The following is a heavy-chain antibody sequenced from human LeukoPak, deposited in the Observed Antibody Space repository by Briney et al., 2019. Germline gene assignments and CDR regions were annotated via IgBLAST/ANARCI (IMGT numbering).Heavy chain of an antibody. D-gene: IGHD1-1*01. CDR3: ARVKGGTTTGGLYYYYGMDV. CDR2: IIPIFGTA. Sequence: SVTVSCKASGGTFSSYAISWVRQAPGQGLEWMGGIIPIFGTANYAQKFQGRVTITADESTSTAYMELSSLRSEDTAVYYCARVKGGTTTGGLYYYYGMDVWGQGTTVTVSS. CDR1: GGTFSSYA. V-gene: IGHV1-69*01. J-gene: IGHJ6*02.